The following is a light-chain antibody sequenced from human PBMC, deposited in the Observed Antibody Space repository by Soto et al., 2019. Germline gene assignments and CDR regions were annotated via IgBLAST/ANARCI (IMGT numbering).Light chain of an antibody. V-gene: IGKV3-15*01. J-gene: IGKJ1*01. CDR3: QQYDNGPWT. CDR1: QSVGTD. CDR2: GTS. Sequence: EVVMTQSPATLSVSPGERATLSCRASQSVGTDLAWYQQSPGQTPRLLMYGTSTRATGVPARVSGSGSGTEFTLTISSLQSEDFAVCYCQQYDNGPWTFGQGTKVEIK.